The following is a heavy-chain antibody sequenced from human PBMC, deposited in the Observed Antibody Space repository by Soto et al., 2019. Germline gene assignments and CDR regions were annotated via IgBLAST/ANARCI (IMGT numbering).Heavy chain of an antibody. J-gene: IGHJ4*02. V-gene: IGHV2-5*01. Sequence: SGPTLVNPTQTLTLTCTFSGFSFTTAGVAVGWIRQTPGGALEWLTLIYYNDDRRFSPSLKTRLTITGDTSKNQVVLSLTNVDPGDTATFFCAHSDGGYEIIYFDFWGQGIPVTVSS. CDR3: AHSDGGYEIIYFDF. D-gene: IGHD5-12*01. CDR1: GFSFTTAGVA. CDR2: IYYNDDR.